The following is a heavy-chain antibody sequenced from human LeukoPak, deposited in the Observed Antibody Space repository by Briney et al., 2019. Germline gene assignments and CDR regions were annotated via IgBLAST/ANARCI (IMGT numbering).Heavy chain of an antibody. CDR3: ARAGVRFLEWLLTPRPPYSDY. D-gene: IGHD3-3*01. CDR2: ISSSSSYI. J-gene: IGHJ4*02. CDR1: GFTFSSYS. Sequence: GGSLRLSCAASGFTFSSYSMNWVRQAPGKGLEWVSSISSSSSYIYYADSVKGRFTISRDNAKNSLYLQMNSLRAEDTAVYYCARAGVRFLEWLLTPRPPYSDYWGQGTLVTVSS. V-gene: IGHV3-21*01.